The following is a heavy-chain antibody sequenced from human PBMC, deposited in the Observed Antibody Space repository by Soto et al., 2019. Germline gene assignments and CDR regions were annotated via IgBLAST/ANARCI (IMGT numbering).Heavy chain of an antibody. CDR3: AKDRALENQTPYGMDV. CDR2: ISGRGDHR. Sequence: EMQLLESGGGLGQPGGSLRLSCVASPITVYNFAAMSWVRQTPERGLEWVSTISGRGDHRYYADSVKGRFTISRDNSKNRLYLQMDGLRVDDMAVYYCAKDRALENQTPYGMDVWGQGTTVTV. V-gene: IGHV3-23*01. J-gene: IGHJ6*02. CDR1: PITVYNFAA. D-gene: IGHD2-2*01.